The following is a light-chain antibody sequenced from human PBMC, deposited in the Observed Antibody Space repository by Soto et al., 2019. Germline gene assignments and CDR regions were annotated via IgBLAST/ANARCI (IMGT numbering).Light chain of an antibody. Sequence: EIVLTQSPGTLSLSPGEGATLSCRASQSFSSSYLGWYQQKPGQAPRLLIYAASSRATGIPDRFSGSGSGADFTLTISRLEPEDFAVYYCQQNGSSPRTFGQGTK. CDR2: AAS. CDR3: QQNGSSPRT. J-gene: IGKJ1*01. CDR1: QSFSSSY. V-gene: IGKV3-20*01.